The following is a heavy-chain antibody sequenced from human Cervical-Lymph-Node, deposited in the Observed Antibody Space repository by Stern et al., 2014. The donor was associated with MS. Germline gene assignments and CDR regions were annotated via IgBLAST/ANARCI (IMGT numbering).Heavy chain of an antibody. CDR1: GYTFTGYY. CDR2: INPNNGGT. Sequence: VQLLESGTEVKKPGASVKVSCKASGYTFTGYYIHWVRQAPGQGLEWMGWINPNNGGTKYAQKFQGRVTVTRDTSISTAYMELSGLRSDDTALYYCARDGPLTGDLFDYWGQGTLVTVS. D-gene: IGHD7-27*01. V-gene: IGHV1-2*02. J-gene: IGHJ4*02. CDR3: ARDGPLTGDLFDY.